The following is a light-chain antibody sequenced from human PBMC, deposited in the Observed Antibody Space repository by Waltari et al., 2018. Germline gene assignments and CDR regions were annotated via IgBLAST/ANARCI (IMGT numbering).Light chain of an antibody. CDR3: QSYDTSLSVV. CDR2: GST. V-gene: IGLV1-40*01. Sequence: QSVLTQPPSVSGAPGQRVTISCTGRGSHIGAGYDVPWYQQLPRAAPKLLIYGSTSRPLGVPARFFGSTSGTSASLAITGLQAEDEADYYCQSYDTSLSVVFGGGTKLTVL. CDR1: GSHIGAGYD. J-gene: IGLJ3*02.